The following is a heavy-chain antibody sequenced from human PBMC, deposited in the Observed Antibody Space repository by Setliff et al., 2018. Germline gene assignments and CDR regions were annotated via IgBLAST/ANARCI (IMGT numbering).Heavy chain of an antibody. J-gene: IGHJ4*02. Sequence: SETLSLTCAVSGYSISSGYYWGWIRQPPGKGLEWIGSIYHSGSTYYNPSLKSRVTISVDTSKNQFSLKLSSVTAADTAVYYCARDGAGHTESWKGHFGYWGQGTEVTVSS. CDR3: ARDGAGHTESWKGHFGY. D-gene: IGHD1-1*01. CDR1: GYSISSGYY. V-gene: IGHV4-38-2*02. CDR2: IYHSGST.